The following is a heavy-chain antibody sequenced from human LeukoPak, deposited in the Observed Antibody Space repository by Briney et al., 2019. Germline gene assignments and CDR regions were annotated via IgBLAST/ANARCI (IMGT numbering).Heavy chain of an antibody. CDR1: GYTFTGYY. V-gene: IGHV1-2*02. CDR3: AGVLYYYDSSGYYYDY. J-gene: IGHJ4*02. CDR2: INPNSGGT. D-gene: IGHD3-22*01. Sequence: ASVKVSCKASGYTFTGYYMHWVRQAPGQGLEWMGWINPNSGGTNYAQKFQGRVTMTRDTSISTAYMELSRLRSDDTAVYYCAGVLYYYDSSGYYYDYWGQGTLVTVSS.